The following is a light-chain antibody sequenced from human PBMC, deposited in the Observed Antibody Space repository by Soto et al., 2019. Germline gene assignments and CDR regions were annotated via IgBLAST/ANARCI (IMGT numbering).Light chain of an antibody. CDR1: QNIGNK. CDR2: DTS. J-gene: IGKJ1*01. CDR3: QQYGSSPT. Sequence: IVMTQSPGTLSVSPGERATLSCRASQNIGNKVGWYQQKPGQAPRLLIYDTSSRASDIPDRFSGSGSGTDFTLTISRLEPEDFAVYFCQQYGSSPTFGQGTKVDIK. V-gene: IGKV3-20*01.